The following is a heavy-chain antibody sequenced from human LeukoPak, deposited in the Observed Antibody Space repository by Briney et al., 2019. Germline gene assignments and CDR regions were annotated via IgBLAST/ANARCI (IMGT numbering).Heavy chain of an antibody. D-gene: IGHD3-3*01. CDR2: MNPNSGNT. CDR1: GYTFTSYD. V-gene: IGHV1-8*01. Sequence: GASVKVSCKASGYTFTSYDINWVRQATGQGLEWMGWMNPNSGNTGYAQKFQGRVTMTRNTSISTAYMELSSLRSEDTAVYYCARGRDFWSGYYHNWFDPWGRGTLVTVSS. J-gene: IGHJ5*02. CDR3: ARGRDFWSGYYHNWFDP.